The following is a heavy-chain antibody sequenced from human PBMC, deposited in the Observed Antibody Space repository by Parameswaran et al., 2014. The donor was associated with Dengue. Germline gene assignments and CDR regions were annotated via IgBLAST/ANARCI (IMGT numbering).Heavy chain of an antibody. D-gene: IGHD3-3*01. V-gene: IGHV3-53*01. CDR2: IYSGGST. CDR3: ATSDFWSGYLDY. Sequence: RWIRQPPGKGLEWVSLIYSGGSTYYADSVKGRFTISRDNSKNTLYLQMNSLRAEDTAVYFCATSDFWSGYLDYWGQGTLVTVSS. J-gene: IGHJ4*02.